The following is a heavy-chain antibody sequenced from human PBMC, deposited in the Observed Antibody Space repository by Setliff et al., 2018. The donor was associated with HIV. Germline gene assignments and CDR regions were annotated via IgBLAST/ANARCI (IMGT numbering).Heavy chain of an antibody. CDR2: LFARGTS. D-gene: IGHD4-17*01. Sequence: SETLSLTCTVSGGSISSYYWSWIRQPPGKGLEWIGHLFARGTSNYNPSLKSRVTISLDTSKNQFSLKVRSVTAADTAVYYCAREGDYADFDYWGQGTLVTVSS. CDR1: GGSISSYY. CDR3: AREGDYADFDY. J-gene: IGHJ4*02. V-gene: IGHV4-4*08.